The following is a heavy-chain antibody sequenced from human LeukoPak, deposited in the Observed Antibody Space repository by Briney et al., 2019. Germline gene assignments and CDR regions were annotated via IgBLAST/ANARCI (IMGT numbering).Heavy chain of an antibody. J-gene: IGHJ4*02. V-gene: IGHV3-23*01. CDR1: GLTFSSYA. CDR3: ATGYSAGWSQYFGY. CDR2: IPTSGGSA. D-gene: IGHD6-19*01. Sequence: GGSLRLSCAASGLTFSSYAMGWVRQAPGKGLEWVSTIPTSGGSAYYADSVKGRFTISRDNSKNTLYLQVSSLRAEDTAVYYCATGYSAGWSQYFGYWGQGTLVTVSS.